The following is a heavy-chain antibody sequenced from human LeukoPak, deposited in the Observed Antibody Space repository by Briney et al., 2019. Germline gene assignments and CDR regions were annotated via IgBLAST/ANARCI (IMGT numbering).Heavy chain of an antibody. J-gene: IGHJ4*02. CDR2: IYYTGIK. D-gene: IGHD3-10*02. V-gene: IGHV4-59*08. Sequence: SETLSLTCIVSDGSISSNYWSWIRQPPGKGPEYMGYIYYTGIKKYNPSLTSRVTMSIDTSENQFSLILSSVTAADTAVYYCARYARVPVDWGQGTLVTVFS. CDR3: ARYARVPVD. CDR1: DGSISSNY.